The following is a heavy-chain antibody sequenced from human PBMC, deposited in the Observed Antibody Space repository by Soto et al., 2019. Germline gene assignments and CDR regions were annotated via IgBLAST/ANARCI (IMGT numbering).Heavy chain of an antibody. CDR3: ARDFYYDILTGPSTGYYGMDV. CDR2: IWYDGSNK. Sequence: GGSLRLSCAASGFTFSSYGMHWVRQAPGKGLEWVAVIWYDGSNKYYADSVKGRFTISRDNSKNTLYLQMSSLRAEDTAVYYCARDFYYDILTGPSTGYYGMDVWGQGTTVTVSS. V-gene: IGHV3-33*01. D-gene: IGHD3-9*01. J-gene: IGHJ6*02. CDR1: GFTFSSYG.